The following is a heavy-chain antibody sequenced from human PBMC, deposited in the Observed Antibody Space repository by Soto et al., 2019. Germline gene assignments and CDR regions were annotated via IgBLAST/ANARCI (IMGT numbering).Heavy chain of an antibody. V-gene: IGHV3-33*01. CDR3: ARDYYDSSGYYEPAFDI. CDR2: IWYDGSNK. J-gene: IGHJ3*02. CDR1: GFTFSSYG. D-gene: IGHD3-22*01. Sequence: PGGSLRLSCAASGFTFSSYGMHWVRQAPGKGLEWVAVIWYDGSNKYYAGSVKGRFTISRDDSKNTLYLQMNSLRAEDTAVYYCARDYYDSSGYYEPAFDIWGQGTMVTVSS.